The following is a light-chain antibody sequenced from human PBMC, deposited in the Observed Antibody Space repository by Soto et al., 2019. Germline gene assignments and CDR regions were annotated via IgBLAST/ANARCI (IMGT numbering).Light chain of an antibody. CDR2: AAS. CDR3: QHCYSTPLT. Sequence: DIQMTQSPSSLSASVGDRVTITFRASQSISSYLNWYQQKPGKVPKLLIYAASSLQTGVPSRFSGSGSGTDFTLSISRLQPEDFATYYCQHCYSTPLTFGGGTKVEIK. J-gene: IGKJ4*01. V-gene: IGKV1-39*01. CDR1: QSISSY.